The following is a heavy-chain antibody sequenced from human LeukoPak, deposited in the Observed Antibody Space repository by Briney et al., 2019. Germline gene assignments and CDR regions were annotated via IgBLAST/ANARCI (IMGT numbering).Heavy chain of an antibody. V-gene: IGHV4-59*01. CDR3: ARASSGWFRPQSLNWFDP. CDR1: GGSISSYY. Sequence: PSETLSLTCTVSGGSISSYYWSWIRQPPGKGLEWIGYIYYSGSTNYNPSLKSRVTISVDTSKNQFSLKLSSVTAADTAVYYCARASSGWFRPQSLNWFDPWGQGTLVTVSS. CDR2: IYYSGST. J-gene: IGHJ5*02. D-gene: IGHD6-19*01.